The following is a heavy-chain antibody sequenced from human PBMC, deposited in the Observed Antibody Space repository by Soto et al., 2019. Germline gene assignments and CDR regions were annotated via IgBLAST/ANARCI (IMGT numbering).Heavy chain of an antibody. Sequence: QVQLVQSGAEMKRPGASVKVSCKASGDTFSNFDFNWVRQATGQGPEWMGWMYPNNGQTAYARTFQGRVTMTWNSSTSTAYMELSSLTSEDTAVYYCATMIRGLIHWLDPWGQGTLVTVSS. V-gene: IGHV1-8*01. J-gene: IGHJ5*02. CDR2: MYPNNGQT. CDR1: GDTFSNFD. D-gene: IGHD3-16*01. CDR3: ATMIRGLIHWLDP.